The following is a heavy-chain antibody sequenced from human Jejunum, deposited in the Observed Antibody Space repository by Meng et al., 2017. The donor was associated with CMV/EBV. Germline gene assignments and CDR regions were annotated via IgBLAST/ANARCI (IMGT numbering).Heavy chain of an antibody. D-gene: IGHD3-10*01. J-gene: IGHJ4*02. CDR3: ARGTPGRSYSDY. CDR2: FVNNVDT. V-gene: IGHV1-18*01. Sequence: QVQLGQSGVEGKNPGASVKGSRKASRYTFTSYDINWVRQATGQGLEWLGWFVNNVDTYSAQKFQGRVTMTTDTHTSTAFMELRSLRSDDTAVYYCARGTPGRSYSDYWGQGTLVTVSS. CDR1: RYTFTSYD.